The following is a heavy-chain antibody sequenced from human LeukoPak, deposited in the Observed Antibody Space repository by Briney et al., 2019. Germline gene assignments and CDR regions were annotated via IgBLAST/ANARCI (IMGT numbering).Heavy chain of an antibody. CDR1: GFTFSSYA. J-gene: IGHJ4*02. CDR3: AKRHYDFWSGYQNQMYYFDY. CDR2: ISGSGSSS. D-gene: IGHD3-3*01. V-gene: IGHV3-23*01. Sequence: GGSLRLSCAVSGFTFSSYAMSWVRQAPGKGLEWVSVISGSGSSSYYADSVKGRFTISRDNSNNTLNLQMNSLRAEDTAVYYCAKRHYDFWSGYQNQMYYFDYWGQGTLVTVSS.